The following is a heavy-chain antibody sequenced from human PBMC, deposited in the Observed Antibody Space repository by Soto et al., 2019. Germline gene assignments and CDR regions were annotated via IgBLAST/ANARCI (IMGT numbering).Heavy chain of an antibody. Sequence: TFSSYWMHWVRQTPGQGLVWVSRINGDGSRATYADSVKGRFTISRDNSKNTLYLQMGSLRAEDMAVYYCARENDYIWGSYRAFDIWGQGTMVTVSS. CDR2: INGDGSRA. D-gene: IGHD3-16*02. CDR1: TFSSYW. V-gene: IGHV3-74*01. J-gene: IGHJ3*02. CDR3: ARENDYIWGSYRAFDI.